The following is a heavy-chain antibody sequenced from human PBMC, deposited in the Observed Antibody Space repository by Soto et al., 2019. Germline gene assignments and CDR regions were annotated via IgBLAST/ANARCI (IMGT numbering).Heavy chain of an antibody. V-gene: IGHV3-21*03. CDR2: INTSSTYI. CDR3: AKAIAAASTRGGFKI. D-gene: IGHD6-13*01. CDR1: GFTFRSYS. J-gene: IGHJ3*02. Sequence: EVQLVESGGGLVKPGGSLRLSCAASGFTFRSYSMNWVRQAPGKGLEWVSVINTSSTYIYYADSLKGRFTISRDDAENSLSLQVNSRRAEKTAVYYCAKAIAAASTRGGFKIWGQGAMVTVSS.